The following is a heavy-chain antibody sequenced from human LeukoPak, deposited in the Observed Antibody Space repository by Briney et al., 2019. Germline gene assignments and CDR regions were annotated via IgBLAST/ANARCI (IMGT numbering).Heavy chain of an antibody. CDR1: GFTFTSYS. CDR3: ARDSWGRYCSSSSCQYFDY. J-gene: IGHJ4*02. V-gene: IGHV3-21*01. Sequence: GGSLRLSCAASGFTFTSYSMNWVRQAPGKGLEWVSSISSSSSYIYYADSVKGRFTISRDNAKNSLYLQMNSLRAEDTAVYYCARDSWGRYCSSSSCQYFDYWGQGTLVSVSS. CDR2: ISSSSSYI. D-gene: IGHD2-2*01.